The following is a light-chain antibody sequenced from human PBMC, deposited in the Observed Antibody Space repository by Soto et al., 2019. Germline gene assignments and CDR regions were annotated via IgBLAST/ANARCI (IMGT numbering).Light chain of an antibody. Sequence: IQLTQFPSSLFASVGDRVTITSRASQGVNSHLAWHQQKPGKAPKLLISEVPTLQSGVPSRFSGSGSGTDFTLTISSLQPEDFATYYCQHLNAYPITFGQGTRLEIK. V-gene: IGKV1-9*01. CDR1: QGVNSH. CDR3: QHLNAYPIT. J-gene: IGKJ5*01. CDR2: EVP.